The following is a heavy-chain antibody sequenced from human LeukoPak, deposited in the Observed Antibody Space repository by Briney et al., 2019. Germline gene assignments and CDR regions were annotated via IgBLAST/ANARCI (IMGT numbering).Heavy chain of an antibody. Sequence: GSVRVSCTASGYTFTGYYMNWVRQAPGQGLEGVGWINPKSGGTNYEQKLQGRVTMRRETNIRTAYMEVSRLRSEETGVYYCARDATAHDYWGQGTLVTVSS. CDR2: INPKSGGT. D-gene: IGHD2-15*01. V-gene: IGHV1-2*02. CDR3: ARDATAHDY. CDR1: GYTFTGYY. J-gene: IGHJ4*02.